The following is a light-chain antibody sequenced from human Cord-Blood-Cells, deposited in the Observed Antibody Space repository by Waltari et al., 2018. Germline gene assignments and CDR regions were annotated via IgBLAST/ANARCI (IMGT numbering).Light chain of an antibody. V-gene: IGLV6-57*01. CDR3: QSYDSSNVV. CDR1: SGSIASNY. Sequence: NFMLTLPHSASDPPGKTVTISCTRSSGSIASNYVQWYQQRPGSSPTTVIHDDNQTPAGVPHRFSGSIDSSANSASLTISGQKAEDEADYYCQSYDSSNVVFGGGTKLTVL. CDR2: DDN. J-gene: IGLJ2*01.